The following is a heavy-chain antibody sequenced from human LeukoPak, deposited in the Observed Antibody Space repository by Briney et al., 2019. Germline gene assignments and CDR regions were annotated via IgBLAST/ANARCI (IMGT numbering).Heavy chain of an antibody. Sequence: PGGSLRLSCAASGFTFSSYSMNWVRQAPGKGLEWIGSIYYSGSTYYNPSLKSRVTISVDTSKNQFSLKLSSVTAADTAVYYCARHEGGYSYGSLGYWGQGTLVTASS. J-gene: IGHJ4*02. V-gene: IGHV4-39*01. CDR1: GFTFSSYSMN. CDR2: IYYSGST. CDR3: ARHEGGYSYGSLGY. D-gene: IGHD5-18*01.